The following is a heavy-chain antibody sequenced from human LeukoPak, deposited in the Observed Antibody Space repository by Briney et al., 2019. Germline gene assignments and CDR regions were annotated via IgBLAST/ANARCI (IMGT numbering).Heavy chain of an antibody. D-gene: IGHD3-10*01. CDR3: ARGQLERRVRGVIITQAFDY. Sequence: AETLSLTCAVYGGTFSGYYWSWIRQPPGKGLEWIGEINHSGSTNYNPSLKSRVTISVDTSKNQFSLKLGSVTAADTAVYYCARGQLERRVRGVIITQAFDYWGQGTLVTVSS. J-gene: IGHJ4*02. CDR1: GGTFSGYY. CDR2: INHSGST. V-gene: IGHV4-34*01.